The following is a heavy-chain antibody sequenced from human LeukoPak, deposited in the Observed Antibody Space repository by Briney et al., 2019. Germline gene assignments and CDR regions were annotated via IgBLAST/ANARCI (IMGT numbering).Heavy chain of an antibody. J-gene: IGHJ4*02. V-gene: IGHV3-7*01. D-gene: IGHD4-17*01. CDR3: VREGPSVTPYY. Sequence: GGSLRLSCAASGSKFSSNWVSWVRQAPGKGLEWVANIKQDGSEKYYVDSVKGRFTISRDNAKNSLYLQMNSLRAEDTAVYYCVREGPSVTPYYWGQGTLVTVSS. CDR2: IKQDGSEK. CDR1: GSKFSSNW.